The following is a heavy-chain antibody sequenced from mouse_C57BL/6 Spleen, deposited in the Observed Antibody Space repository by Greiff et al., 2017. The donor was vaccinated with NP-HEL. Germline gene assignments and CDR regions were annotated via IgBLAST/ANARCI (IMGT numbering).Heavy chain of an antibody. J-gene: IGHJ2*01. V-gene: IGHV5-6*01. CDR1: GFTFSSYG. CDR3: ARQITTAYFDY. Sequence: EVKLMESGGDLVKPGGSLKLSCAASGFTFSSYGMSWVRQTPDKRLEWVATISSGGSYTYYPDSVKGRFTISRDNAKNTLYLQMSSLKSEDTAMYYCARQITTAYFDYWGQGTTLTVSS. CDR2: ISSGGSYT. D-gene: IGHD1-2*01.